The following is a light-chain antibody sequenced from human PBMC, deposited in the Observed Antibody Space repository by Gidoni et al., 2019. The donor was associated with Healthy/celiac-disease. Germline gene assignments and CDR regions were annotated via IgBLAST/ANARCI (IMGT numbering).Light chain of an antibody. CDR2: EVS. J-gene: IGLJ1*01. CDR3: SSYTSSSTLYV. CDR1: SSDVGGYNH. Sequence: QSALTQPASVSGSPGQSITISCTGTSSDVGGYNHVSWYQQHPGKAPKLMIYEVSNRPSWVSNRFSSSKSGNTASLTISGLQAEDEADYYCSSYTSSSTLYVFETGTKVTVL. V-gene: IGLV2-14*01.